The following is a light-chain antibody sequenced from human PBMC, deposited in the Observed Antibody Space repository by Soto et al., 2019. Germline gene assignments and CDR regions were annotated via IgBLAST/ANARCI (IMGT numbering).Light chain of an antibody. V-gene: IGKV1-39*01. CDR2: AAS. Sequence: DIQMTQSPSSLSASVGDRVAITCWASQTIDVYLNWYLQKPGRAPQLLIYAASKLQSGVPSRFSGSGSGTDFTLTISSLQADDSATYFCQQSYMTPRTFGQGTKVEI. J-gene: IGKJ1*01. CDR3: QQSYMTPRT. CDR1: QTIDVY.